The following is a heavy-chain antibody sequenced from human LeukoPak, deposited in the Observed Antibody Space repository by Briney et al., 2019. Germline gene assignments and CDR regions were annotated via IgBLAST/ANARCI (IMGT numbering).Heavy chain of an antibody. V-gene: IGHV5-51*01. CDR2: IYPGDSDT. CDR1: GNSFTNYW. CDR3: ARREGGGYYYDA. Sequence: GESLKISCKGSGNSFTNYWIGWVRQMPGKGLEWMGIIYPGDSDTRYNPSFQGQATISADKSINTAYLQWSSLKASDTAMFYCARREGGGYYYDAWGQGTLVTVSS. J-gene: IGHJ5*02. D-gene: IGHD3-3*01.